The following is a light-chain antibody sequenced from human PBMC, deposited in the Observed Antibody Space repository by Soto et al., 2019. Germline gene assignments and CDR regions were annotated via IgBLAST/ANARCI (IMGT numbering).Light chain of an antibody. CDR3: QQYNTWPPT. CDR2: GAS. V-gene: IGKV3-15*01. J-gene: IGKJ5*01. Sequence: EIVMTQSPATLSVSPGDRATLSCRASQSVSSNLAWYQQQPGQAPRLLIYGASTRATGISARFSGSRSGTEFTLTIRSLQAEDFAVYYCQQYNTWPPTFGQGTRLEIK. CDR1: QSVSSN.